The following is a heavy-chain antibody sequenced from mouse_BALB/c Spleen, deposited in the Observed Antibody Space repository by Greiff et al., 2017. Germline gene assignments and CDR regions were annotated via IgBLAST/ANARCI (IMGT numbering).Heavy chain of an antibody. J-gene: IGHJ4*01. CDR1: GYTFTSYY. D-gene: IGHD4-1*02. Sequence: VQLQQSGAELVKPGASVKLSCKASGYTFTSYYMYWVKQRPGQGLEWIGEINPSNGGTNFNEKFKSKATLTVDKSSSTAYMQLSSLTSEDSAVYYCARELQLGGYAMDYWGQGTSVTVSS. CDR3: ARELQLGGYAMDY. CDR2: INPSNGGT. V-gene: IGHV1S81*02.